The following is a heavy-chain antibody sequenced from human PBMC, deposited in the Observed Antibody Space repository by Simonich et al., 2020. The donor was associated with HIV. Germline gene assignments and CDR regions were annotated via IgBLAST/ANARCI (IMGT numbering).Heavy chain of an antibody. CDR2: INHSGTT. Sequence: QVQLQQWGAGLLKPSETLSLTCAVYGGSFSGYYWCWIRQPPGKGLEWIGEINHSGTTNSNPSLKSRVTISVDTAKNQFSLKLSSVTAADTAVYYCARLTAGGLGEYFQHWGQGTLVTVSS. D-gene: IGHD6-13*01. CDR3: ARLTAGGLGEYFQH. V-gene: IGHV4-34*01. CDR1: GGSFSGYY. J-gene: IGHJ1*01.